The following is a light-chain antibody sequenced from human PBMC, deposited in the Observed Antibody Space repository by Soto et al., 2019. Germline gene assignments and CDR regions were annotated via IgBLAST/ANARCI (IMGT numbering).Light chain of an antibody. CDR3: QQRSNWPPEYT. CDR2: DAS. J-gene: IGKJ2*01. CDR1: QSVSSY. V-gene: IGKV3-11*01. Sequence: EIVLTQSPATLALSPGEIATLSCSASQSVSSYLAWYQQKPGQAPRLLIYDASNRATGIPARFSGSGSVTDFTLTISSLEPEDFAVYYCQQRSNWPPEYTFGQGTKV.